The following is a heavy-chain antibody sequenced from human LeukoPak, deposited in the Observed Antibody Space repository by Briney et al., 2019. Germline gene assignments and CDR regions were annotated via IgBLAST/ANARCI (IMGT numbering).Heavy chain of an antibody. CDR1: GGSISSGDYY. CDR3: ARRNSGSYSQLDY. Sequence: SETLSLTCTVSGGSISSGDYYWGWIRQPPGKGLEWIGYIYYSGSTYYNPSLKSRVTISVDTSKNQFSLKLSSVTAADTAVYYCARRNSGSYSQLDYWGQGTLVTVSS. V-gene: IGHV4-30-4*08. D-gene: IGHD3-10*01. CDR2: IYYSGST. J-gene: IGHJ4*02.